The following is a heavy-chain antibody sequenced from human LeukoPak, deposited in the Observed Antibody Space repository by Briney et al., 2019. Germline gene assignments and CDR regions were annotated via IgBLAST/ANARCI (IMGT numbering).Heavy chain of an antibody. CDR2: TYYSGST. CDR3: ARHNFDFWSGLLYGMDV. D-gene: IGHD3-3*01. J-gene: IGHJ6*02. Sequence: PSETLSLTCTVSGGSISSYYWSWIRQPPGKGLEWIGYTYYSGSTNYNPSLKSRVTISVDTSKNQFSLKLSSVTAADTAVYYCARHNFDFWSGLLYGMDVWGQGTTVTVSS. CDR1: GGSISSYY. V-gene: IGHV4-59*08.